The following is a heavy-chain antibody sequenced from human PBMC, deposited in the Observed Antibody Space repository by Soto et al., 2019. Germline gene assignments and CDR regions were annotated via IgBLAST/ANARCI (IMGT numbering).Heavy chain of an antibody. D-gene: IGHD1-1*01. V-gene: IGHV4-34*01. CDR2: IHPSGST. J-gene: IGHJ4*02. Sequence: QVQLQQWGAGLLKPSETLSLTCAIYGESFCGYYCSWARQSPGKGLEWIGEIHPSGSTNYNPSLKGRVTISLDTSKNQFSLTLNSVTAADTAVYFCARGRDAYKGGRDWGQGTLVTVSS. CDR1: GESFCGYY. CDR3: ARGRDAYKGGRD.